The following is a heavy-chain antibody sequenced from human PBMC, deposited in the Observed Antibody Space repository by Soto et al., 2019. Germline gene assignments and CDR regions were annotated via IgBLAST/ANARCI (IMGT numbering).Heavy chain of an antibody. CDR2: IWYDGSNK. J-gene: IGHJ3*02. CDR1: GFTFSSYG. Sequence: GGSLRLSCAAPGFTFSSYGMHWVRQAPGKGLEWVAVIWYDGSNKYYADSVKGRFTISRDNSKNTLYLQMNSLRAEDTAVYYCAATYYYGSGKGAFDIWGQGTMVTVSS. CDR3: AATYYYGSGKGAFDI. V-gene: IGHV3-33*01. D-gene: IGHD3-10*01.